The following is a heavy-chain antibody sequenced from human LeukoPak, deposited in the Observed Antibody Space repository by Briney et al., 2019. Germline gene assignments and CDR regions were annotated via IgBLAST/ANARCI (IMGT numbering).Heavy chain of an antibody. CDR1: GGSINGY. J-gene: IGHJ5*02. D-gene: IGHD2-15*01. CDR2: IHYTGTT. CDR3: ARHSTDSVGGGWLDP. V-gene: IGHV4-59*08. Sequence: SETLSLTCTVSGGSINGYWSWIRQPPGEGLEWIAYIHYTGTTNLNPSLKSRVTMSVDTSNNRVSLTLNSVTAADTAVYYCARHSTDSVGGGWLDPWGQGTLVTVSS.